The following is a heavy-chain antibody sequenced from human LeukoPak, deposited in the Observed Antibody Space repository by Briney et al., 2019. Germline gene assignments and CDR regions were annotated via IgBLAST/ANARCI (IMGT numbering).Heavy chain of an antibody. V-gene: IGHV3-20*04. Sequence: GGSLRLSCAASGFTFDDYGMSWVRQAPGKGLEWVSGINWNGGSTGYADSVKGRFTISRDNAKNSLYLQMNNLGAEDTAVYYCARDLTVTSTCWFDLWGQGTLVTVSS. CDR1: GFTFDDYG. CDR3: ARDLTVTSTCWFDL. D-gene: IGHD4-11*01. J-gene: IGHJ5*02. CDR2: INWNGGST.